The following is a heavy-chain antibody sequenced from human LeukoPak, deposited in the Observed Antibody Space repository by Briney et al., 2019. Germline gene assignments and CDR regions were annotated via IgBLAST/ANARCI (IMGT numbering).Heavy chain of an antibody. Sequence: KPSETLSLTCAVYGGSFSGYYWSWIRQPPGKGLEWIGEINHSGSTNYNPSLKSRVTISVDTSKNQFSLKLSSVTAADTAVYYCARGPHLGGIVVVPAAIDFDYWGQGTLVTVSS. CDR3: ARGPHLGGIVVVPAAIDFDY. CDR1: GGSFSGYY. V-gene: IGHV4-34*01. D-gene: IGHD2-2*01. J-gene: IGHJ4*02. CDR2: INHSGST.